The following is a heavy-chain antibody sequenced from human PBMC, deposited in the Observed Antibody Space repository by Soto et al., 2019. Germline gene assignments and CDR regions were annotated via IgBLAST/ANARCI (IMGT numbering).Heavy chain of an antibody. V-gene: IGHV3-23*01. D-gene: IGHD2-2*01. CDR2: ISDSGGST. J-gene: IGHJ4*02. Sequence: LRLSCAASGFTFSSYAMSWVRQAPGKGLEWVSAISDSGGSTYYADSMKGRFTISRDNSKNTLYLQMNSLRAEDTAIYYCAKDLTSTSRTPELWGQGTLVTVS. CDR1: GFTFSSYA. CDR3: AKDLTSTSRTPEL.